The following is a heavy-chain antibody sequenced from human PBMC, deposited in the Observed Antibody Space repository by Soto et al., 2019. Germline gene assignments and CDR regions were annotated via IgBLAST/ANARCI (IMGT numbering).Heavy chain of an antibody. CDR2: IYSGGST. D-gene: IGHD1-26*01. CDR1: GFTVSSNY. Sequence: GGSLRLSCAASGFTVSSNYMSWVRQPPGKGLEWVSVIYSGGSTYYADSVKGRFTISRDNSKNTLYLQMNSLRAEDTAVYYCARNSGSYYYYGMDVWGQGATVTVSS. CDR3: ARNSGSYYYYGMDV. J-gene: IGHJ6*02. V-gene: IGHV3-66*01.